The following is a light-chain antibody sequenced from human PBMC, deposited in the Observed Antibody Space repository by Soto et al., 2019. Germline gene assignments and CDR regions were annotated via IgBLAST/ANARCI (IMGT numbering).Light chain of an antibody. Sequence: EKVRTQSPATLSVSPGEGATLSCRAIQNINNNLAWYQQKPGHAPRLLIYGASTRATGIPPRFSGSGSGTEFTLTISSLQSEDFAVYYCQQYHDWPPWTFGHGNKVEVK. CDR3: QQYHDWPPWT. J-gene: IGKJ1*01. CDR1: QNINNN. V-gene: IGKV3-15*01. CDR2: GAS.